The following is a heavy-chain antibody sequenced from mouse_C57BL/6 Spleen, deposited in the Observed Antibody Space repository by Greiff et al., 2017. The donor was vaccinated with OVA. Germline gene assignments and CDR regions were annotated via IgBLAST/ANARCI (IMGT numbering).Heavy chain of an antibody. V-gene: IGHV5-16*01. CDR3: ARVLRPSYWYFDV. CDR2: INYDGSST. J-gene: IGHJ1*03. Sequence: EVHLVESEGGLVQPGSSMKLSCTASGFTFSDYYMAWVRQVPEKGLEWVANINYDGSSTYYLDSLKSRFIISRDNAKNILYLQMSSLKSEDTATYDCARVLRPSYWYFDVWGTGTTVTVSS. CDR1: GFTFSDYY. D-gene: IGHD1-2*01.